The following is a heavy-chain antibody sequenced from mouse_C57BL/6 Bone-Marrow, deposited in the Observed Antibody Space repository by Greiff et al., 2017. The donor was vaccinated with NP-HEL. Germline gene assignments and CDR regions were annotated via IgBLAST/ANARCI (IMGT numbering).Heavy chain of an antibody. V-gene: IGHV5-9-1*02. D-gene: IGHD1-1*01. CDR2: ISSGGDYI. J-gene: IGHJ2*01. Sequence: EVQLQESGEGLVKPGGSLKLSCAASGFTFSSYAMSWVRQTPEKRLEWVAYISSGGDYIYYADTVKGRFTISRDNARNTLYLQMSSLKSEDTAMYYCTRAAYYGSSHFDYWGQGTTLTVSS. CDR1: GFTFSSYA. CDR3: TRAAYYGSSHFDY.